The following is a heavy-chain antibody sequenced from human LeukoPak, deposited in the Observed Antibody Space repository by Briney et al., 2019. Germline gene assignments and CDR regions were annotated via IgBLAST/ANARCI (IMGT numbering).Heavy chain of an antibody. Sequence: GGSLRLTCTASGFTFGDYAMSWVRQAPGKGLEWVGFIISKAYGGTTEYAASVKGRFTISRDDSKSIAYLQMNSLKTEDTAVYYCTPGRDYYGSGSYLDYWGQGTLVTVSS. CDR3: TPGRDYYGSGSYLDY. J-gene: IGHJ4*02. CDR2: IISKAYGGTT. V-gene: IGHV3-49*04. CDR1: GFTFGDYA. D-gene: IGHD3-10*01.